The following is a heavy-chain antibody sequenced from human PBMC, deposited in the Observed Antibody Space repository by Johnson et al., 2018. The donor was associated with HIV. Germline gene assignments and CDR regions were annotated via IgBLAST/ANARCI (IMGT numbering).Heavy chain of an antibody. CDR3: TTDPIAAAGPDAFDI. CDR2: ISYDGGNK. Sequence: QVQLVESGGGVVQPGRSLRLSCAASGFTFSNYGMHWVHQAPGKGLEWVAVISYDGGNKYYADSVKGRFTISRDNSKNTLYLQMNSLKTEDTAVYYCTTDPIAAAGPDAFDIWGQGTVVTVSS. V-gene: IGHV3-30*03. D-gene: IGHD6-13*01. J-gene: IGHJ3*02. CDR1: GFTFSNYG.